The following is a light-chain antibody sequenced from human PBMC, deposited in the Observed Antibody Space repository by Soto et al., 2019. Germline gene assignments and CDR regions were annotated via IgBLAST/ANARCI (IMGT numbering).Light chain of an antibody. Sequence: QSVLTQPPSASGTPGQRVTISCSGSSSNVGGNPVNWYQHVPTTAPKLLIYTNTQRPSGVPDRFSGSKSGTSASLAISCLQSEDDADYYCASWDDSLNGPVFGTGTKVTVL. V-gene: IGLV1-44*01. CDR1: SSNVGGNP. CDR3: ASWDDSLNGPV. CDR2: TNT. J-gene: IGLJ1*01.